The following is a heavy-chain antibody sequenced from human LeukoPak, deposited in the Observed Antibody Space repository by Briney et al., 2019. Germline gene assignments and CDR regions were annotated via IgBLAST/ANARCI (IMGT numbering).Heavy chain of an antibody. V-gene: IGHV3-21*01. Sequence: PGGSLRLSCAASGFTFSSYSMNWVRQAPGKGLEWVSSISSSSSYIYCADSVKGRFTISRDNAKNSLYLQMNSLRAEDTAVYYCARDLQSGSYYYYYGMDVWGQGTTVTVSS. CDR2: ISSSSSYI. CDR3: ARDLQSGSYYYYYGMDV. CDR1: GFTFSSYS. J-gene: IGHJ6*02. D-gene: IGHD1-26*01.